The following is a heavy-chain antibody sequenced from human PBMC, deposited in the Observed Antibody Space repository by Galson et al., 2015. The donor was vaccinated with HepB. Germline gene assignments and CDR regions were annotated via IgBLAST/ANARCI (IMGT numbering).Heavy chain of an antibody. CDR2: IRYDGSNK. V-gene: IGHV3-30*02. J-gene: IGHJ4*02. Sequence: SLRLSCAASGFTFSSYGMHWVRQAPGKGLEWVAFIRYDGSNKYYADSVKGRFTISRDNSKNTLYLQMNSLRAEDTAVYYCAKEIAATTACGYWGQGTLVTVSS. CDR3: AKEIAATTACGY. CDR1: GFTFSSYG. D-gene: IGHD6-25*01.